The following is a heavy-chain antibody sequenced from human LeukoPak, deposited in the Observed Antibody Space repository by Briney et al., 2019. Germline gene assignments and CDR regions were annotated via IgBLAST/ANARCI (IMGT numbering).Heavy chain of an antibody. CDR1: GFTFSKFT. CDR2: LSGSGGST. D-gene: IGHD3-10*01. J-gene: IGHJ4*02. CDR3: ATKPYYYGSGSYLTHPNFDY. V-gene: IGHV3-23*01. Sequence: GGSLRLSCVASGFTFSKFTMSSVRQAPWHGLDWVSALSGSGGSTSYADSVKGRFTISRDNPKNTLYLQMNSLRAEDTAVYYCATKPYYYGSGSYLTHPNFDYWGQGTLVTVSS.